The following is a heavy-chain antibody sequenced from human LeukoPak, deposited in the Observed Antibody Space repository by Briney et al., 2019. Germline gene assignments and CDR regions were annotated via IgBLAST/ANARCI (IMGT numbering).Heavy chain of an antibody. D-gene: IGHD2-2*02. J-gene: IGHJ4*02. Sequence: GRSLRLSCAASGFTFDDYAMHWVRQAPGKGLEWVSGISWNSGSIGYADSVKGRFTISRDNNKNSLYLQMTSLRTEDTALYYCTKGSNTWPSLFDYWGQGTLVTVSS. CDR1: GFTFDDYA. CDR2: ISWNSGSI. V-gene: IGHV3-9*01. CDR3: TKGSNTWPSLFDY.